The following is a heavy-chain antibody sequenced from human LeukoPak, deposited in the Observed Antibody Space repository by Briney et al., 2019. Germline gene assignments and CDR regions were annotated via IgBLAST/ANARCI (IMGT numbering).Heavy chain of an antibody. V-gene: IGHV3-74*01. Sequence: GGSLTLSCAASGFTFSDYWMHWVRQAPGKGLVWVSRISSDGSRVTYADSVKGRFTISRDNAKNSLYPQMNSLRAEDTAVYYCARDPYSGSYSFPLGFWGQGTLVTVSS. CDR2: ISSDGSRV. CDR3: ARDPYSGSYSFPLGF. CDR1: GFTFSDYW. D-gene: IGHD1-26*01. J-gene: IGHJ4*02.